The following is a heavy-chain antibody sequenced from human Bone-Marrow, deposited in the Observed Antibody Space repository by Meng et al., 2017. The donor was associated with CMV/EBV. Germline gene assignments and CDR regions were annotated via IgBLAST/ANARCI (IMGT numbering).Heavy chain of an antibody. J-gene: IGHJ5*02. Sequence: SISSGGYYWSWIRQHPGKGLEWIGYIYYSGSTYYNPSLKSRVTISVDTSKNQFSLKLSSVTAADTAVYYCARASSGYYYVWAPNWFDPWGQGTLVTVSS. CDR1: SISSGGYY. D-gene: IGHD3-22*01. CDR2: IYYSGST. V-gene: IGHV4-31*02. CDR3: ARASSGYYYVWAPNWFDP.